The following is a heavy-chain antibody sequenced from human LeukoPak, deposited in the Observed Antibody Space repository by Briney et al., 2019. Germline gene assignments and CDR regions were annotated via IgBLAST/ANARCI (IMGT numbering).Heavy chain of an antibody. J-gene: IGHJ6*04. CDR1: GFTFSSYS. D-gene: IGHD2-2*01. CDR2: ISSSSSYI. CDR3: ARESSYYYGMDV. V-gene: IGHV3-21*01. Sequence: GGSLRLSCAASGFTFSSYSMNWVRQAPGKGLEWASSISSSSSYIYYADSVKGRFTISRDNAKNSLYLQMNSLRAEDTAVYYCARESSYYYGMDVWGKGTTVTVSS.